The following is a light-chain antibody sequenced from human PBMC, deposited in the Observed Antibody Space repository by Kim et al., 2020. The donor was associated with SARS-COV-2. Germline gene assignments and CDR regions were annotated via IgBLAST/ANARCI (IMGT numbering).Light chain of an antibody. J-gene: IGLJ2*01. CDR2: GKN. CDR1: SLRTYY. V-gene: IGLV3-19*01. Sequence: SSELTQDPAVSVALGQTVRITCHGDSLRTYYASWYQQKPGQAPILVIYGKNSRPSGIPDRFSGSASGNTASLTVTEAQAVDEADYYCSSRDNRGDHVVFGGGTQLTVI. CDR3: SSRDNRGDHVV.